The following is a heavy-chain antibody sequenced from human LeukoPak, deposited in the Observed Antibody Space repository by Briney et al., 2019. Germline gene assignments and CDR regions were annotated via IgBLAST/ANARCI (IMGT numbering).Heavy chain of an antibody. D-gene: IGHD6-19*01. CDR2: INPNSGGT. J-gene: IGHJ4*02. CDR3: ARDRGYSSGWKPGY. CDR1: GYTFTGYY. Sequence: EASVKVSCKASGYTFTGYYMHWVRQAPGQGLEWMGWINPNSGGTNYAQKFQGRVTMTRDTSISTAYMELSRLRSDDTAVYYCARDRGYSSGWKPGYWGQGTLVTVSS. V-gene: IGHV1-2*02.